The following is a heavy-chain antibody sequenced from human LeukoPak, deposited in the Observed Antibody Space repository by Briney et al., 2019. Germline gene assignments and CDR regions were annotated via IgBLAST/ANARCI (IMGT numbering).Heavy chain of an antibody. CDR2: IYHSGST. D-gene: IGHD2-15*01. V-gene: IGHV4-38-2*01. CDR3: ARVGDCSGGSCYLEYFQH. CDR1: GYSISSGYY. Sequence: SETLSLTCAVSGYSISSGYYWGWIRQPPGKGLEWIGSIYHSGSTYYNPSLKSRVTISVDTSKNHFSLELSSVTAADTAVYYCARVGDCSGGSCYLEYFQHWGQGTLVTVSS. J-gene: IGHJ1*01.